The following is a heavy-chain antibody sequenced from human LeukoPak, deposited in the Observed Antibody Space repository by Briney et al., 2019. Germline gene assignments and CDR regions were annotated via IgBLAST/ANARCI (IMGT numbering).Heavy chain of an antibody. CDR1: GGSISSSSYY. CDR2: IYSSGST. V-gene: IGHV4-39*07. CDR3: ASQGIQIWLPFDY. Sequence: PSETLSLTCTVSGGSISSSSYYWGWIRQPPGKGLEWIGSIYSSGSTYYNPSLKSRVTISVDTSKNQFSLKLSSVTAADTAVYYCASQGIQIWLPFDYWGQGTLVTVSS. J-gene: IGHJ4*02. D-gene: IGHD5-18*01.